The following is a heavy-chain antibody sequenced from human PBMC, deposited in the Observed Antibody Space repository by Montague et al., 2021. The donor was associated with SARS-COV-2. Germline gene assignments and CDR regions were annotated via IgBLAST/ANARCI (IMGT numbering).Heavy chain of an antibody. J-gene: IGHJ5*02. Sequence: SLRLSCAASGSTFSSYSMNWVRQAPGKGLEWVSSISSSSSYIYYADSVKGRFTISRDNAKNSLYLQMNSLRAEDTAVYYCARDLVATIMSGWFDPWGQGTLVTVSS. D-gene: IGHD5-12*01. CDR1: GSTFSSYS. CDR2: ISSSSSYI. V-gene: IGHV3-21*01. CDR3: ARDLVATIMSGWFDP.